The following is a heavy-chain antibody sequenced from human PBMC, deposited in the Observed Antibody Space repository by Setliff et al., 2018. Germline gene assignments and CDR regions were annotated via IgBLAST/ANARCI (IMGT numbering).Heavy chain of an antibody. CDR3: ARDDGILYDSSGYPDY. Sequence: HPGGSLRLSCVVSGLTVSNDFMGWVRQAPGKGLEWVSVIYNIGETRYADSVKGRFTISRDNAKNSLYLQMDSLRGEDTAMYYCARDDGILYDSSGYPDYWGQGTLVTVSS. CDR1: GLTVSNDF. J-gene: IGHJ4*02. V-gene: IGHV3-66*01. CDR2: IYNIGET. D-gene: IGHD3-22*01.